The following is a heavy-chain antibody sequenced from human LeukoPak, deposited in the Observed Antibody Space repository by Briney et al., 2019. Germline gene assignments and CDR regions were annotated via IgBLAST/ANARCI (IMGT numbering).Heavy chain of an antibody. J-gene: IGHJ5*02. CDR1: GFIFRSYA. V-gene: IGHV3-23*01. CDR3: ANSNWFDP. CDR2: ISGSGAGT. Sequence: GGSLTLSCAGSGFIFRSYAMNWVRQAPGKGLEWVSSISGSGAGTKYADSVKGRFNISRDNPKNTLYLQMNSLRAEDTAVYYCANSNWFDPWGQGTLVTVSS.